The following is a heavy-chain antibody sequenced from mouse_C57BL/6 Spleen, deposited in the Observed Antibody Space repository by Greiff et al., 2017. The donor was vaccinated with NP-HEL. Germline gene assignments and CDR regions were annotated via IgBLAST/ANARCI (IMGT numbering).Heavy chain of an antibody. J-gene: IGHJ3*01. CDR1: GYTFTTYP. V-gene: IGHV1-47*01. CDR3: ARRDYDDGAFAY. CDR2: FHPYNDDT. Sequence: VKLVESGAELVKPGASVKMSCKASGYTFTTYPIEWMKQNHGKSLEWIGNFHPYNDDTKYNEKFKGKATLTVEKSSSTVYLELSRLTSDDSAVYYCARRDYDDGAFAYWGQGTLVTVSA. D-gene: IGHD2-4*01.